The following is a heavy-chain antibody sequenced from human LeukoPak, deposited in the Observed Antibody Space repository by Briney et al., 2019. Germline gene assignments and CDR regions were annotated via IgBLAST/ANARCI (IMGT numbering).Heavy chain of an antibody. V-gene: IGHV4-38-2*02. CDR1: GYSISSGFY. J-gene: IGHJ4*02. Sequence: SETLSLTCTVSGYSISSGFYWGWIRQPPGKGLEWIGSIYHSGSTNYNPSLKSRVTISVDTSKNQFSLKLSSVTAADTAVYYCARGFSVVVTAIPYYYFDYWGQGTLVTVSS. CDR3: ARGFSVVVTAIPYYYFDY. D-gene: IGHD2-21*02. CDR2: IYHSGST.